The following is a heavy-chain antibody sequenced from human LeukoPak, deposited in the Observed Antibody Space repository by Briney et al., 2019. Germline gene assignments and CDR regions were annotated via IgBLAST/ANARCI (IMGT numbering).Heavy chain of an antibody. CDR1: GFTFSSYW. D-gene: IGHD6-19*01. Sequence: PGGSLRLSCAASGFTFSSYWMSWVRQAPGKGLEWVANIKQDGSEKYYVDSVKGRFTISRDNAKNSLYLQMNSLRAEDTAVYYCARGAGGWSAEYHFDYWGQGTLVTVSS. CDR2: IKQDGSEK. CDR3: ARGAGGWSAEYHFDY. V-gene: IGHV3-7*01. J-gene: IGHJ4*02.